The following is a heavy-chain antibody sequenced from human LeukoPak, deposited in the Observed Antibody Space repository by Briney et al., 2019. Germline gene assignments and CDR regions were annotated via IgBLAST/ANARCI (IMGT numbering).Heavy chain of an antibody. CDR2: MNPNSGNT. J-gene: IGHJ4*02. CDR3: ARGRKIEMTYYDFWSGYYTDGDY. V-gene: IGHV1-8*01. Sequence: GASVKVSCKASGYTFTSYDINWVRQATGQGFEWMGWMNPNSGNTGYAQKFQGRVTMTRNTSISTAYMELSSLRSEDTAVYYCARGRKIEMTYYDFWSGYYTDGDYWGQGTLVTVSS. CDR1: GYTFTSYD. D-gene: IGHD3-3*01.